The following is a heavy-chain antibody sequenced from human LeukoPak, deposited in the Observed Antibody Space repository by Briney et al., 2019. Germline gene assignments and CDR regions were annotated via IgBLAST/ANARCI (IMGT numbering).Heavy chain of an antibody. J-gene: IGHJ4*02. Sequence: PGGSLRLSCGASGFIFSNYWLSWVRQAPGKGLEWVANIKQDGRRTNYVDSVKGRFTISRDNAKNSLYLQMNSLRDEDTAIYYCAREAPPHDTSDYDFWGQGTLATVSS. V-gene: IGHV3-7*01. CDR3: AREAPPHDTSDYDF. CDR2: IKQDGRRT. D-gene: IGHD3-22*01. CDR1: GFIFSNYW.